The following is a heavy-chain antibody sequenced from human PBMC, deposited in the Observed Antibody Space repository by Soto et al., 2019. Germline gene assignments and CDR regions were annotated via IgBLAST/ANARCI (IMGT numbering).Heavy chain of an antibody. CDR1: GFTVSSNY. CDR2: IYSGGST. D-gene: IGHD6-19*01. V-gene: IGHV3-53*01. Sequence: EVQLVESGGGLIQPGGSLRLSCAASGFTVSSNYMSWVRQAPGKGLEWVSVIYSGGSTYYADSVKGRFTISRDNSKNTLYLQMNSLRAEDTAVYYCARDGRESSGWDDYYYYGMAVWGQGTTVTVSS. J-gene: IGHJ6*02. CDR3: ARDGRESSGWDDYYYYGMAV.